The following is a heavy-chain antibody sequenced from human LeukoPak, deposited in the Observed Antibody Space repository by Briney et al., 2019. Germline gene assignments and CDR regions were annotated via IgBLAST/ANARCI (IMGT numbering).Heavy chain of an antibody. V-gene: IGHV3-33*07. CDR3: ARDLYSYHWFDP. J-gene: IGHJ5*02. CDR2: IWYDGSKR. Sequence: GGSLRLSCAASGFTFTKYGFDWVRQAPGKGLEWVAVIWYDGSKRYYADSVKGRFTVSKDNSKNTVYLQMNSLRVEDTALYYCARDLYSYHWFDPWGQGTLVTVSS. D-gene: IGHD4-11*01. CDR1: GFTFTKYG.